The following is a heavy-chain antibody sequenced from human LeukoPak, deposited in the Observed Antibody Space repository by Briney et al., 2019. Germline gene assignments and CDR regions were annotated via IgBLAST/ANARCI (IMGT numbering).Heavy chain of an antibody. V-gene: IGHV3-7*01. J-gene: IGHJ4*02. CDR2: IKQDGSEK. Sequence: GGSLRLSCAASGFTFSSYWMSWVRQAPGKGLEWVANIKQDGSEKYYVDSVKGRFTISRDNAKNSLYLQMNSLRAEGTAVYYCARDRCRFLEWLLPVDYWGQGTLVTVSS. D-gene: IGHD3-3*01. CDR1: GFTFSSYW. CDR3: ARDRCRFLEWLLPVDY.